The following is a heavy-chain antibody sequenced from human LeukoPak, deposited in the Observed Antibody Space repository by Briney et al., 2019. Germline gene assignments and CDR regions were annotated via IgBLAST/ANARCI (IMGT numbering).Heavy chain of an antibody. Sequence: GGSLRLSCAASGFTFSNYAMTWVRQAPGKGLEWVSAISGSADRTHYADSVKARFTISRDNSKNTLYLQMNSLRAEDTAVYYCAKGCSYTNCYTSDYWGQGTLVTVSS. V-gene: IGHV3-23*01. D-gene: IGHD2-2*02. CDR1: GFTFSNYA. CDR2: ISGSADRT. CDR3: AKGCSYTNCYTSDY. J-gene: IGHJ4*02.